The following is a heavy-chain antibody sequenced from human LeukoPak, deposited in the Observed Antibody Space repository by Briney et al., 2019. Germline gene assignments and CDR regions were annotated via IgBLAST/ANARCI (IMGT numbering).Heavy chain of an antibody. Sequence: SGGSLRLSCAASGFTFSSYGMHWVRQAPGKGLEWVAFIRYDGSNKYYADPVKGRFTISRDNSKNTLYLQMNSLRAEDTAVYYCAKEVYYGSGRSAFDIWGQGTMVTVSS. D-gene: IGHD3-10*01. CDR2: IRYDGSNK. CDR1: GFTFSSYG. V-gene: IGHV3-30*02. CDR3: AKEVYYGSGRSAFDI. J-gene: IGHJ3*02.